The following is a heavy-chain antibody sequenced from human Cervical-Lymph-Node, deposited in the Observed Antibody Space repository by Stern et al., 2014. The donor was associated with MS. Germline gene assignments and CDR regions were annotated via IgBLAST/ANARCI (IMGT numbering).Heavy chain of an antibody. CDR1: GFTFSDAD. D-gene: IGHD1-26*01. CDR3: ARGGDGGSYYSFAY. CDR2: ISSSGGTI. Sequence: VQLVESGGGLVKPAGSLRLSCAASGFTFSDADMWWSRQAPGTGLGWISFISSSGGTIVYADSVKGRFTNSRDNANNSLYLQMNSLTADDTGVYYCARGGDGGSYYSFAYWGQGTLVTVSS. J-gene: IGHJ4*02. V-gene: IGHV3-11*01.